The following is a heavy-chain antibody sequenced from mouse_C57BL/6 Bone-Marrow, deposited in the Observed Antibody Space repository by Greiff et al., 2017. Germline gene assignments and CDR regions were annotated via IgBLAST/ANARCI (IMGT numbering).Heavy chain of an antibody. CDR2: ISNLAYSI. CDR1: GFTFSDYG. J-gene: IGHJ1*03. CDR3: ARNPLYYGSSYWYFDV. V-gene: IGHV5-15*01. Sequence: EVKLMESGGGLVQPGGSLKLSCAASGFTFSDYGMAWVRQAPRKGPEWVAFISNLAYSIYYADTVTGRFTISRENAKNTLYLEMSSLRSEDTAMYYCARNPLYYGSSYWYFDVWGTGTTVTVSS. D-gene: IGHD1-1*01.